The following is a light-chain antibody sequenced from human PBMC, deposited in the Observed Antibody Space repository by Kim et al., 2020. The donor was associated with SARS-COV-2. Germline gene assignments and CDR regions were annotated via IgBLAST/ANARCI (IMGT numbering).Light chain of an antibody. CDR2: DVS. CDR3: CSYAGSYTLV. Sequence: QSALTQPRSVSGSPGQSVTISCTGTSSDVGGYNYVSWHQQHHGKAPKLMIYDVSKRPSGVPDRFSGSKSGNTASLTISGLQAEDEADYYCCSYAGSYTLVFGGGTQLTVL. J-gene: IGLJ2*01. CDR1: SSDVGGYNY. V-gene: IGLV2-11*01.